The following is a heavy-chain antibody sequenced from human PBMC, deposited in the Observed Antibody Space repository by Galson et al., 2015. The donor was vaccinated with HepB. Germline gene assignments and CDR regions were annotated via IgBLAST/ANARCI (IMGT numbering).Heavy chain of an antibody. D-gene: IGHD4-23*01. Sequence: CAASGFTFSNAWMSWVRQAPGKGLEWVGRIKSKTDGGTTDYAAHVKGRFTISRDDSKNTLYLQMNSLKTEDTAVYHCTTDTRGNGGYWGQGTLVTVSS. CDR3: TTDTRGNGGY. CDR1: GFTFSNAW. CDR2: IKSKTDGGTT. V-gene: IGHV3-15*01. J-gene: IGHJ4*02.